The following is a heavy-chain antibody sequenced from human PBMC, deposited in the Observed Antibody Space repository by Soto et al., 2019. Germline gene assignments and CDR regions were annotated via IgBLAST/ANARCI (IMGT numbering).Heavy chain of an antibody. V-gene: IGHV3-66*01. CDR1: GFTVSSSY. D-gene: IGHD3-10*01. Sequence: EVQLVESGGGLVQPGGSLRLSCAVSGFTVSSSYMNWVRQAPGKGLEWVSVIFSDGTTYYADSVKGRFTISRDTSKNIVYLQMNSLRADDTAIYHCARKGPGGFDDWGQGNLVTVSS. CDR3: ARKGPGGFDD. J-gene: IGHJ4*02. CDR2: IFSDGTT.